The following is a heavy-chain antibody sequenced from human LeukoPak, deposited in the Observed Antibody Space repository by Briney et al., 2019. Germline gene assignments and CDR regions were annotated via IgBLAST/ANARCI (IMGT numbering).Heavy chain of an antibody. Sequence: GGSLRLSCAASGFTFSSYAMSWVRQAPGKGLEWVSAISGSGGSTYYADSVKGRFTISRDNSKNTLYLQMNSLRAEDTAVYYCTPYGSNWYVPISAGYYHGMDVWGQGTTVTVSS. D-gene: IGHD6-13*01. V-gene: IGHV3-23*01. CDR1: GFTFSSYA. CDR2: ISGSGGST. J-gene: IGHJ6*02. CDR3: TPYGSNWYVPISAGYYHGMDV.